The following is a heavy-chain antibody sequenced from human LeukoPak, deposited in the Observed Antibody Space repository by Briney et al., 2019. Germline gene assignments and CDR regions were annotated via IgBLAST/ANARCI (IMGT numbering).Heavy chain of an antibody. CDR3: ARVGDVDYFDY. D-gene: IGHD1-26*01. J-gene: IGHJ4*02. CDR1: GFTFGSYS. Sequence: PGGSLRLSCEASGFTFGSYSMHWVRQAPGKGLEYVSAINTNGGRTYYANSVKGRFSISRDNSKNTLYLQMGSLRADDMAVYYCARVGDVDYFDYWGQGTLVTVSS. CDR2: INTNGGRT. V-gene: IGHV3-64*01.